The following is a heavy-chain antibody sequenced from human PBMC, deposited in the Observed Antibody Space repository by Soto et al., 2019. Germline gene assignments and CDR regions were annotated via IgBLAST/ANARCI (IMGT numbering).Heavy chain of an antibody. D-gene: IGHD1-26*01. CDR2: ISYDGGNK. Sequence: QVQLVESGGGVVQTGRSLRLSCAASGFTFSSYAVHWVRQAPGKGLEWVAVISYDGGNKYYADSVKGRFTISRDNSKNTLYLQMNSLRVEDTAVYYCAREGGSYCFDYWGQGTLVTVSS. CDR1: GFTFSSYA. V-gene: IGHV3-30-3*01. CDR3: AREGGSYCFDY. J-gene: IGHJ4*02.